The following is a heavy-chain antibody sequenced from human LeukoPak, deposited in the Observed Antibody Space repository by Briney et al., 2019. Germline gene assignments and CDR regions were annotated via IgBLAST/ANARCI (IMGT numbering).Heavy chain of an antibody. Sequence: SETLSLTCTVSGYSISSGYYWGWIRQPPGKGLEWIGSIYHSGSTYYNPSLKSRVTISVDTSKNQFSLKLSSVTAADTAVYYCAARAAAIPGDAFDIWGQGTMVTVSS. J-gene: IGHJ3*02. D-gene: IGHD2-2*02. V-gene: IGHV4-38-2*02. CDR1: GYSISSGYY. CDR2: IYHSGST. CDR3: AARAAAIPGDAFDI.